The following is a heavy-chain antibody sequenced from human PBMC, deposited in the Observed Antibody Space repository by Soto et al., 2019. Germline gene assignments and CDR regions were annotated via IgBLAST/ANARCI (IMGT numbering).Heavy chain of an antibody. CDR3: AKDANYDILTGPFDY. Sequence: SLRLSCAASGFTFDDYAMHWVRQAPGKGLEWVSGISWNSGSIGYADSVKGRFTISRDNAKNSLYLQMNSLRAEDTALYYCAKDANYDILTGPFDYWGQGTLVTVSS. D-gene: IGHD3-9*01. CDR2: ISWNSGSI. V-gene: IGHV3-9*01. J-gene: IGHJ4*02. CDR1: GFTFDDYA.